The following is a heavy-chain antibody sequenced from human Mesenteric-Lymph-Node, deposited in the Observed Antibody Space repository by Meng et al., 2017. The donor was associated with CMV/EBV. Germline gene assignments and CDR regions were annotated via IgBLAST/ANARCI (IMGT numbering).Heavy chain of an antibody. CDR1: GYTLTDYY. CDR2: IDPTTGSA. J-gene: IGHJ4*02. V-gene: IGHV1-46*01. Sequence: ASVKVSCKASGYTLTDYYLHWVRQAPGQGLEWMGVIDPTTGSATYAQTFQGRVTMTRDTSTSTVYMELSSLRSEDTAVYYCARGAAYSGSYWNFDYWGQGTLVTVSS. D-gene: IGHD1-26*01. CDR3: ARGAAYSGSYWNFDY.